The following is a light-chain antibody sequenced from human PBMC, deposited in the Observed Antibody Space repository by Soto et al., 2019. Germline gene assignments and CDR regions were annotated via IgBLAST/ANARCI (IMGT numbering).Light chain of an antibody. CDR3: QQYNNWPTWT. CDR1: QSFRGL. J-gene: IGKJ1*01. Sequence: EVVLTQSPVTLSLSPGERATLSCRASQSFRGLLAWYQQKPGQAPRLLIYDASTRATGIPARFSGSGSGTEFTLTISSLQSEDFAFYYCQQYNNWPTWTFGQGTKVDIK. V-gene: IGKV3-15*01. CDR2: DAS.